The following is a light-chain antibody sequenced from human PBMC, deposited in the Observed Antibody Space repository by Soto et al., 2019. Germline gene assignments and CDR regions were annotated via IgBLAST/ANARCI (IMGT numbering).Light chain of an antibody. CDR3: QQRSNRPPIT. CDR2: DAS. J-gene: IGKJ5*01. CDR1: QSFSSY. V-gene: IGKV3-11*01. Sequence: EIVLTQSPATLSLSPGERATLSCRASQSFSSYLAWYQQKPGRAPRLLIYDASNRATGIPARFSGTGSGTDFTLTISSLGPEDSAVYYCQQRSNRPPITFGQGTRLEIK.